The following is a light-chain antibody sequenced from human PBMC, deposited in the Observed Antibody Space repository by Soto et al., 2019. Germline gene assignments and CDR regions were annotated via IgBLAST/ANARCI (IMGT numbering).Light chain of an antibody. CDR2: NAS. CDR1: QSFSNY. CDR3: QQRVIYPHS. V-gene: IGKV3-11*02. Sequence: EIVLTQSPATLSLSLGERATLSCRASQSFSNYLAWYQQKPGQAPRLLIYNASIWATGIPARFSGSGSGRDFTLTISSLEPEDFAVYYCQQRVIYPHSFGGGTKVEIK. J-gene: IGKJ4*01.